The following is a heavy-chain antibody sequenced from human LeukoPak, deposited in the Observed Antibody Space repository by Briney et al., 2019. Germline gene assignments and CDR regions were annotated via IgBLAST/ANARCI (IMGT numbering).Heavy chain of an antibody. CDR1: GFTFSSSA. D-gene: IGHD3-10*01. CDR2: SSGNGDRT. Sequence: GGSLRLSCAASGFTFSSSAMSWVRQAPGKGLEGVSASSGNGDRTHYAASVKGRFTVSRDTSTNTLFLQLNSLRAEDTAIYYCAKLLRGVVVPYFDSWGQGTLVTVSP. CDR3: AKLLRGVVVPYFDS. V-gene: IGHV3-23*01. J-gene: IGHJ4*02.